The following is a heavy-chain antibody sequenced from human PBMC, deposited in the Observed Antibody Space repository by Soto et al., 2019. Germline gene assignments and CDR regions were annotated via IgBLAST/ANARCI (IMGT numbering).Heavy chain of an antibody. D-gene: IGHD1-1*01. CDR3: ASHAHWERNSAY. J-gene: IGHJ4*02. V-gene: IGHV5-51*01. Sequence: GESLKISCQGSVYIFIKQWIAWVRQRPGKGLEWTGIIYPGDSDITYSPSFQGHVTFSVDKSINTAYLQWRSLEASDTAMYYCASHAHWERNSAYWGQGTLVTVSS. CDR1: VYIFIKQW. CDR2: IYPGDSDI.